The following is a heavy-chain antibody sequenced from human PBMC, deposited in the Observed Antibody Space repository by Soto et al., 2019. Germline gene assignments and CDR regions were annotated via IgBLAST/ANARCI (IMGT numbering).Heavy chain of an antibody. V-gene: IGHV2-5*02. J-gene: IGHJ4*02. CDR2: IYCDDEK. D-gene: IGHD6-13*01. Sequence: QITLKESGPTLVKPTQTLTLTCTFSGFSLSTSGVGVGWIRQPPGKALEWLALIYCDDEKRFSLSLKSRLTITKDTSKNQVVLTMTNMDPVDTATYYCAHTQYSSTWYKQESRQPFDYWGQGTLVTVSS. CDR1: GFSLSTSGVG. CDR3: AHTQYSSTWYKQESRQPFDY.